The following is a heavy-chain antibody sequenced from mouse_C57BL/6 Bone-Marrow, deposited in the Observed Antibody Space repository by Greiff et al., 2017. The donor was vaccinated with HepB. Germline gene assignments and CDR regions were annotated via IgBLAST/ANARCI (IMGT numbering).Heavy chain of an antibody. Sequence: VQLQQPGAELVMPGASVKLSCKASGYTFPSSWMHWVKQRPGQGLEWIGEIDPSDSYTNYNQKFKGKSTLTVDNSSSTAYMQLSSLTSEDSAVYYCARDHYSNPYYYAMDYWGQGTSVTVSS. CDR2: IDPSDSYT. J-gene: IGHJ4*01. V-gene: IGHV1-69*01. CDR3: ARDHYSNPYYYAMDY. D-gene: IGHD2-5*01. CDR1: GYTFPSSW.